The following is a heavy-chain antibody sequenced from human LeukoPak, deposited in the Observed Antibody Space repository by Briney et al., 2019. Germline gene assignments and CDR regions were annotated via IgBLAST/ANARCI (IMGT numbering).Heavy chain of an antibody. CDR3: AKDRDGYCSSTGCFYDAFDI. D-gene: IGHD2-2*01. CDR1: GFTFSSYA. V-gene: IGHV3-23*01. J-gene: IGHJ3*02. CDR2: MSASGRST. Sequence: SGGSLRLSCAASGFTFSSYAMSWVRQAPGKGLYWVSVMSASGRSTYYADSEKGRFTISRDNSKNTLYLQMNSLRAEDTAAYYCAKDRDGYCSSTGCFYDAFDIWGQGTMVTVSS.